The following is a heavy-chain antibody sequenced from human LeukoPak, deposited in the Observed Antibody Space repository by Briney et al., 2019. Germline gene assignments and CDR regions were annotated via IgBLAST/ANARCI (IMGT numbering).Heavy chain of an antibody. V-gene: IGHV4-30-4*01. CDR2: IYYSGST. Sequence: SETLSLTCTVSGGSISSGDYYWSWIRQPPGKGLEWIGYIYYSGSTYYNPSLKSRVTISVDTSKNQFSLKLSSVTAADTAVYYCARGALTVTTTFDYWGQGTLVTVSS. CDR1: GGSISSGDYY. J-gene: IGHJ4*02. CDR3: ARGALTVTTTFDY. D-gene: IGHD4-17*01.